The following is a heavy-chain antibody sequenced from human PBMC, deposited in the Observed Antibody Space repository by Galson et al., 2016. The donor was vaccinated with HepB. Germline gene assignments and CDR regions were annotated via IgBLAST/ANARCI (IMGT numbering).Heavy chain of an antibody. CDR1: GFTFSSYG. Sequence: SLRLSCAASGFTFSSYGMYWVRQAPGKGLEWVSTIHRDATTYYTDSVKGRFTMSRDNAKNTLYLQMNSLRAEDTAIYYCTREAIAVASTLYYYGVDVWGQGTTVIVSS. CDR3: TREAIAVASTLYYYGVDV. V-gene: IGHV3-NL1*01. J-gene: IGHJ6*02. CDR2: IHRDATT. D-gene: IGHD6-19*01.